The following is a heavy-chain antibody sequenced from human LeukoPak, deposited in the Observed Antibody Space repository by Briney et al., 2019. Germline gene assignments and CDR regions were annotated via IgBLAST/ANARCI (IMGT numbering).Heavy chain of an antibody. V-gene: IGHV3-13*01. Sequence: PGGSLRLSCAASGFTFSSYDMHWVRQATGKGLEWVSAIGTAGDTYYPGSVKGRFTISRENAKNSLYLQMNSLRAGDTAVYYCARATYYYDSSGLDYWGQGTLVTVSS. CDR2: IGTAGDT. D-gene: IGHD3-22*01. J-gene: IGHJ4*02. CDR3: ARATYYYDSSGLDY. CDR1: GFTFSSYD.